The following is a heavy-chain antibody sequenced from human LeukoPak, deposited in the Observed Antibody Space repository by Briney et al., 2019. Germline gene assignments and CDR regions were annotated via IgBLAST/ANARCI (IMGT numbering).Heavy chain of an antibody. CDR3: ARDVDFDY. CDR2: INSDGTST. V-gene: IGHV3-74*01. CDR1: GFTFSDDQ. Sequence: PGKSLRLSCAASGFTFSDDQMHWVRQDPVKGLVWVSRINSDGTSTTYADSVKGRFTISRDNAEKTVYLQMDSLTADDSAVYYCARDVDFDYWGQGTLVTVSS. J-gene: IGHJ4*02.